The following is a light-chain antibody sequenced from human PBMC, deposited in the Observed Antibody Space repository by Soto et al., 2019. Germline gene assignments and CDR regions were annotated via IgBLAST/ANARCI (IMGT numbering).Light chain of an antibody. CDR3: QQYHSDPIT. V-gene: IGKV4-1*01. Sequence: DLVKTQSPYSLAVSLAERGTSTCKSSQIVLSNNNNYLAWFQQKPGQPPRLFIYWASTRGSGVPDRFSGSGSGTDFTLTISNVEAEDVAIYYCQQYHSDPITFGQGTRLEIK. J-gene: IGKJ5*01. CDR1: QIVLSNNNNY. CDR2: WAS.